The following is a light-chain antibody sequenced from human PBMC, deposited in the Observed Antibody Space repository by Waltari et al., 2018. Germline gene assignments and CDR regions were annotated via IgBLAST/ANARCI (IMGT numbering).Light chain of an antibody. CDR1: QGISSY. Sequence: IKLPQSPSSLSASVRDRVTITCRARQGISSYLAWYQQKPGKAPKLLIYAASTLQSGLPSRFSGSGSGTDFTLTISSLQPEDFATYYCQQLNSFPITFGQGTRLEIK. CDR3: QQLNSFPIT. CDR2: AAS. V-gene: IGKV1-9*01. J-gene: IGKJ5*01.